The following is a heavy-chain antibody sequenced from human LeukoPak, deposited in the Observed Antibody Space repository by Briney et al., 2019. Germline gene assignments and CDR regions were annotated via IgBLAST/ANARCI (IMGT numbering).Heavy chain of an antibody. CDR1: GYSFTSYW. J-gene: IGHJ6*02. Sequence: GESLKISCKGTGYSFTSYWIGWVRQMPGKGLEWMGIIYPGDSDTRYSPSFQGQVTISADKSISTAYLQWSSLKASDTAMYYCASSVRSGYYYGADCYGMDVWGQGTTVTVSS. CDR2: IYPGDSDT. V-gene: IGHV5-51*01. CDR3: ASSVRSGYYYGADCYGMDV. D-gene: IGHD3-22*01.